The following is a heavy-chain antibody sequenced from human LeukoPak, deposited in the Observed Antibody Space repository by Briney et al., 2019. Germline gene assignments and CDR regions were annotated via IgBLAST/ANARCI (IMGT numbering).Heavy chain of an antibody. V-gene: IGHV4-59*01. Sequence: PSETLSLTCTVSGGSISTYYWSWIRQPPGKGLEWIGYIYYSGSTNHNPSLKSRVTISVDTSKNQLSLKLTSVLAADTAVYYCARSYSILTGYYYFDYWGQGTLVTVSS. CDR1: GGSISTYY. CDR3: ARSYSILTGYYYFDY. CDR2: IYYSGST. D-gene: IGHD3-9*01. J-gene: IGHJ4*02.